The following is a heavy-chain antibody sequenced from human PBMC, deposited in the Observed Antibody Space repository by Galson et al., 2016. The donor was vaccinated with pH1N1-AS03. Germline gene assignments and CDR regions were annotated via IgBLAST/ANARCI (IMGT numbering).Heavy chain of an antibody. J-gene: IGHJ4*02. D-gene: IGHD2-15*01. Sequence: SVKVSCKASGYPFSNYGFSWVRQAPGQGLDWMGWISAYSGDTNYAQKFQGRVTMTTDKSTSTAYMELRSLRSDDTAIYYCARGYCNGGSCYGGGEYFDYWGQGTLVTVSS. CDR1: GYPFSNYG. CDR2: ISAYSGDT. CDR3: ARGYCNGGSCYGGGEYFDY. V-gene: IGHV1-18*04.